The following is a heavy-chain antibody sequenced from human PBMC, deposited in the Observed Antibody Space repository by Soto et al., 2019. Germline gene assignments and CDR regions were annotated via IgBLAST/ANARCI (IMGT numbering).Heavy chain of an antibody. CDR1: GFAFSNAW. CDR3: TTGVTQWLANDY. CDR2: IKRKSDGETT. J-gene: IGHJ4*02. Sequence: EVQLVESGGGLVKPGGSLTLSCAASGFAFSNAWMHWVRQAPGTGLEWVGRIKRKSDGETTDYAAPVRGRFGISRDDSRNTLHLQMNSLRNEDTAVYYCTTGVTQWLANDYWGQGTLVTVSS. D-gene: IGHD6-19*01. V-gene: IGHV3-15*07.